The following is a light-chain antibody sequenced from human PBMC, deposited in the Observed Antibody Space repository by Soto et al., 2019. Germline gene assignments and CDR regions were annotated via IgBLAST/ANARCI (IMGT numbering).Light chain of an antibody. CDR1: SRDVGSHNL. CDR2: EVS. Sequence: QSALTQPASVSGSPGQSITISCTGTSRDVGSHNLVSWYQQHPGQAPKLMIYEVSKRPLWVSARFSASKSGNTASLTISGLQAEDEADYYCCAYGGSRAGFGGGTQLTGL. V-gene: IGLV2-23*02. CDR3: CAYGGSRAG. J-gene: IGLJ7*01.